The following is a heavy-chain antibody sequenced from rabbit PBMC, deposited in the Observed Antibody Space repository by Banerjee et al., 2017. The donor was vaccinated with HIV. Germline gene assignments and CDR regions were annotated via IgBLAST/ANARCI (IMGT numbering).Heavy chain of an antibody. Sequence: QEQLVESGGGLVQPEGSLTLTCKASGFDFSSNAMCWVRQAPGKGPEWIACVVNGDGTTYYASWVNGRFSISRSTSLNTATLQMTSLTGADTATYFCARGGSSDYKAFNLWGPGTLVTVS. V-gene: IGHV1S47*01. CDR3: ARGGSSDYKAFNL. D-gene: IGHD8-1*01. CDR2: VVNGDGTT. CDR1: GFDFSSNA. J-gene: IGHJ4*01.